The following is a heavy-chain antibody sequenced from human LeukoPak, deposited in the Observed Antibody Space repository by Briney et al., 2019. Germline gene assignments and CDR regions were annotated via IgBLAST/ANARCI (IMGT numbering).Heavy chain of an antibody. J-gene: IGHJ6*02. Sequence: GGSLRLSCAASGFTFSNYWMQCVRQAPGKGLVWVSHINSDGSITSYADSVKGRFTISRDNAKNTLYLQMNSLRAEDTAVYYCARDAVDTANAVWGQGTTVTVSS. V-gene: IGHV3-74*01. D-gene: IGHD5-18*01. CDR1: GFTFSNYW. CDR3: ARDAVDTANAV. CDR2: INSDGSIT.